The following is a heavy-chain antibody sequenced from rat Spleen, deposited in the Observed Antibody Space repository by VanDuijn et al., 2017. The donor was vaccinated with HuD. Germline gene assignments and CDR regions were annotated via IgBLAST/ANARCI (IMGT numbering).Heavy chain of an antibody. V-gene: IGHV5-25*01. J-gene: IGHJ1*01. CDR3: AKMGITYYWYFDF. CDR1: GFTFDSFP. D-gene: IGHD1-9*01. Sequence: EVQLVESDGGLVQPGGSLQVSCAASGFTFDSFPMAWVRQAPTKGLEWVASINPGGYSTYYRDSVKGRFTVSRDNAESTLYLQMDSLRSEDTATYYCAKMGITYYWYFDFWGPGTMVTVSS. CDR2: INPGGYST.